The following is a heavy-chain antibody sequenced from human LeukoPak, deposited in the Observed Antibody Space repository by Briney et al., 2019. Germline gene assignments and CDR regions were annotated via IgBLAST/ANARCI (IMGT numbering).Heavy chain of an antibody. Sequence: GGSLRLSCAASGFTVSSNYMSWVRQAPGKGLEWVSVIYSGGSTYCADSVKGRFTISRDNSKNTLYLQMNSLRAEDTAVYYCARGDYGDYVDYWGQGTLVTVSS. CDR2: IYSGGST. CDR3: ARGDYGDYVDY. CDR1: GFTVSSNY. V-gene: IGHV3-66*01. D-gene: IGHD4-17*01. J-gene: IGHJ4*02.